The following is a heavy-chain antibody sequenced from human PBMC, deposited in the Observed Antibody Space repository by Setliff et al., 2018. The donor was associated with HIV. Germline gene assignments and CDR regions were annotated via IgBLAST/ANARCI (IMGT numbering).Heavy chain of an antibody. CDR2: ISGGGGSK. CDR3: ATFLRSGELSIFPDGFNL. Sequence: PGGSLRLSCAASGFTFSNYAMSWVRQAPGTGLEWIATISGGGGSKYYADSVKGRFIISRDNFKDTLYLQTDSLRAEDTAVYYCATFLRSGELSIFPDGFNLWGQGTLVTVSS. CDR1: GFTFSNYA. J-gene: IGHJ3*01. V-gene: IGHV3-23*01. D-gene: IGHD3-16*02.